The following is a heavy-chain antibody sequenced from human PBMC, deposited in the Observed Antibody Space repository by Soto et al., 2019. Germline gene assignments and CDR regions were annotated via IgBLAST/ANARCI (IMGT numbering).Heavy chain of an antibody. J-gene: IGHJ5*02. V-gene: IGHV4-34*01. CDR3: ARGRVTIFGVVLGLNWFDP. D-gene: IGHD3-3*01. CDR2: INHSGST. Sequence: PSETLSLTCAVYGGSFSGYYWSWIRQPPGKGLEWIGEINHSGSTNYNPSLKSRVTISVDTSKNQFSLKLSSVTAADTAVYYCARGRVTIFGVVLGLNWFDPLGQGTLVTVS. CDR1: GGSFSGYY.